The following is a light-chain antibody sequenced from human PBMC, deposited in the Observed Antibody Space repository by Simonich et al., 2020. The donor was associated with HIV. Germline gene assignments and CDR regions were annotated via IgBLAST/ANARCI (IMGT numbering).Light chain of an antibody. CDR2: AAS. J-gene: IGKJ1*01. V-gene: IGKV1-39*01. CDR1: QSISSY. Sequence: IQMTQAPYSLSASVGGRVTITCRASQSISSYFNWYQQKPGKAPKLLFYAASSLQSGVPSRFSGSGSGTDFTLTISSLQPEDFAIYYCQQSYSTPWTFGQGTKVEIK. CDR3: QQSYSTPWT.